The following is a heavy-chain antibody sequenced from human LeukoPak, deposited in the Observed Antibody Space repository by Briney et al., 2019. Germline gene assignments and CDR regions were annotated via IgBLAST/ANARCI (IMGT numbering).Heavy chain of an antibody. J-gene: IGHJ6*02. Sequence: ASVKVSCKASGYTFTSYYMHWVRQAPGQGLEWMGIINPSGGSTSYAQKFQGRVTMTRDTSTSTVYMERSSLRSGDTAVYYCARADYGDYGYYYYGMDVWGQGTTVTVSS. D-gene: IGHD4-17*01. V-gene: IGHV1-46*01. CDR2: INPSGGST. CDR3: ARADYGDYGYYYYGMDV. CDR1: GYTFTSYY.